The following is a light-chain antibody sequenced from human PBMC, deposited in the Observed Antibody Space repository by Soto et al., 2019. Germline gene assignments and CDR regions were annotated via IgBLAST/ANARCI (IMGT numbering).Light chain of an antibody. V-gene: IGKV4-1*01. J-gene: IGKJ5*01. Sequence: DIVMSQSPDSLALSLGERATMNGKSIQTLLFSSNNKNYLAWYQQKPGQPPKLLISWASTRDSGVPDRFSGSGSGTDFTLTISSLQAEDVAVYSCQQYYDIPITFGQGTRLEIK. CDR3: QQYYDIPIT. CDR1: QTLLFSSNNKNY. CDR2: WAS.